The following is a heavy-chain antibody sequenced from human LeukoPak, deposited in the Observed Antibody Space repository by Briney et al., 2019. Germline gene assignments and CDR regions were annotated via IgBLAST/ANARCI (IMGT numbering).Heavy chain of an antibody. J-gene: IGHJ6*02. V-gene: IGHV4-4*07. Sequence: SETLSLTCTVPGGSISSYYWSWIRQPAGKGLEWIGRVYTSGSTNYNPSLKSRVTMSVDTSKNQFSLKLSSVTVADTAVYYCARGDFSGSGTYYNRDYYGMDVWGQGTTVTVSS. D-gene: IGHD3-10*01. CDR2: VYTSGST. CDR1: GGSISSYY. CDR3: ARGDFSGSGTYYNRDYYGMDV.